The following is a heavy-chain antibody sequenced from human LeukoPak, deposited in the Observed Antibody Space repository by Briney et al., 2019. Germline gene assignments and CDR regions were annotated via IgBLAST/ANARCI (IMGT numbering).Heavy chain of an antibody. CDR2: IYYSGST. D-gene: IGHD6-13*01. J-gene: IGHJ6*02. CDR3: ARGPQQRYYGMDV. V-gene: IGHV4-59*11. Sequence: PSETLSLTCTVSGGSISSHYWSWIRQPPGKGLEWIGYIYYSGSTNYNPSLKSRVTISVDTSKNQFSLKLSSVTAADTAVYYCARGPQQRYYGMDVWGQGTTVTVSS. CDR1: GGSISSHY.